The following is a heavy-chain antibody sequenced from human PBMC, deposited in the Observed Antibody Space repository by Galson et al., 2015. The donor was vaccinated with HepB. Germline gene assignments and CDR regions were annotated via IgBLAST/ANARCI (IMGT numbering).Heavy chain of an antibody. Sequence: LSLTCTVSGGSISSYYWSWIRQPAGKGLEWIGRIYTSGSTNYNPSLKSRVTMSVDTSKNQFSLKLSSVTAADTAVYYCAREDGRYSSSWRNWFDPWGQGTLVTVSS. CDR3: AREDGRYSSSWRNWFDP. V-gene: IGHV4-4*07. D-gene: IGHD6-13*01. J-gene: IGHJ5*02. CDR2: IYTSGST. CDR1: GGSISSYY.